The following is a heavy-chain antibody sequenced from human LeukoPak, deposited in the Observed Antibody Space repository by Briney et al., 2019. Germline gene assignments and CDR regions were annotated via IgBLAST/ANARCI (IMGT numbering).Heavy chain of an antibody. Sequence: GGSLRLSCAASGFTFSSYSMNWVRQAPGKGLEWVSVIYSGGSTYYADSVKGRFTISRDNSKNTLYLQMNSLRAEDTAVYYCARDCFYSSSSRYYYYYMDVWGKGTTVTVSS. CDR3: ARDCFYSSSSRYYYYYMDV. CDR1: GFTFSSYS. CDR2: IYSGGST. J-gene: IGHJ6*03. D-gene: IGHD6-6*01. V-gene: IGHV3-53*01.